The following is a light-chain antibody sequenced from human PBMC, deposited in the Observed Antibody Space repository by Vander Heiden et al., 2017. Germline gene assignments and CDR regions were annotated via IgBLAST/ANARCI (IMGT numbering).Light chain of an antibody. CDR2: LGS. CDR3: MQALKTPPFT. V-gene: IGKV2-28*01. CDR1: QSLLHSNGYNY. Sequence: DIVMTQSPLSLPVTPGEPASISCRSSQSLLHSNGYNYLDWYLQKPGQSPQLLIYLGSNRASGVPDRFSGSGSGTDFTLKISRVEAEDVGVYYCMQALKTPPFTLGKGTKVYIK. J-gene: IGKJ3*01.